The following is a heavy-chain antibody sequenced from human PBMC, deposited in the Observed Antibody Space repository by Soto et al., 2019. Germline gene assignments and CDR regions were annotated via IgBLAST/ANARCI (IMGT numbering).Heavy chain of an antibody. D-gene: IGHD4-17*01. J-gene: IGHJ4*02. CDR2: INAGNGNT. CDR3: ARDTDLTLVTTLDY. CDR1: GYTFTSYA. V-gene: IGHV1-3*01. Sequence: SVKVSCKASGYTFTSYAMHWVRQAPGQRLEWMGWINAGNGNTKYSQKFQGRVTITRDTSASTAYMELSSLRSEDTAVYYCARDTDLTLVTTLDYWGQGTPVTVSS.